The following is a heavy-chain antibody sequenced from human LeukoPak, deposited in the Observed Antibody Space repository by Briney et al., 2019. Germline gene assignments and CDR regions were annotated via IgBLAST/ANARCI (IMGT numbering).Heavy chain of an antibody. Sequence: ASVKVSCKASGYTFTSYDINWVRQATGQGLEWMGWVNPNSGNTGYAQKFQGRVTMTRNTSIGTAYMELSSLRSEDTAVYYCARGRGLTYYYDSSGYYYAYWGQGTLVTVSS. V-gene: IGHV1-8*01. CDR1: GYTFTSYD. CDR3: ARGRGLTYYYDSSGYYYAY. CDR2: VNPNSGNT. D-gene: IGHD3-22*01. J-gene: IGHJ4*02.